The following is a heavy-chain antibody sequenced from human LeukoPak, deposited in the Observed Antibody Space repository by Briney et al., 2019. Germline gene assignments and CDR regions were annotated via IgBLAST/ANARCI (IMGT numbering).Heavy chain of an antibody. V-gene: IGHV4-31*03. CDR1: GGSISSGKYY. D-gene: IGHD1-26*01. Sequence: SETLSLTCTVSGGSISSGKYYWSWIRQHPGKGLEWIGYIYYSGSTYYSPSLKSRVTISIDTSKNQFSLKLSSVTAADTAVYYCAREIWYSGFFDYWGPGTLVTVSS. CDR2: IYYSGST. CDR3: AREIWYSGFFDY. J-gene: IGHJ4*02.